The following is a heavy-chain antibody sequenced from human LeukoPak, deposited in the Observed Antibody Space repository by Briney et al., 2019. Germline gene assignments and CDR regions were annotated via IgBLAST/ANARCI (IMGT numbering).Heavy chain of an antibody. CDR2: IRYDGSNK. CDR3: AKDPDPYPAAIPEPYY. CDR1: GFTFSSYG. Sequence: PGGSLRLSCAASGFTFSSYGMHWVRQAPGKGLEWVAFIRYDGSNKYYADSVKGRFTISRDNSKNTLYLQMDSLRAEDTAVYYCAKDPDPYPAAIPEPYYWGQGTLVTVSS. D-gene: IGHD2-2*01. J-gene: IGHJ4*02. V-gene: IGHV3-30*02.